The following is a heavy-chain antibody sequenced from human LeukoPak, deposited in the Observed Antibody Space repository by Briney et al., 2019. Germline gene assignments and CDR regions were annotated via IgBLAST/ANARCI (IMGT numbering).Heavy chain of an antibody. D-gene: IGHD2/OR15-2a*01. V-gene: IGHV3-48*01. Sequence: GGSLRLSCAASGFTFSSYSMNWVRQAPGKGLEWVSYISSSSSTICYADSVKGRFTISRDNSQNTLYLQMNSLRAEDTAVYYCAKDLGVGAYLLFDYVSSAFDHWGQGTLVTVSS. CDR2: ISSSSSTI. CDR1: GFTFSSYS. CDR3: AKDLGVGAYLLFDYVSSAFDH. J-gene: IGHJ4*02.